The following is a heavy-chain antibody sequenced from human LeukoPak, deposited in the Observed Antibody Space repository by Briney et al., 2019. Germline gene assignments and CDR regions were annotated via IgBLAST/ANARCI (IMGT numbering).Heavy chain of an antibody. V-gene: IGHV3-64*01. J-gene: IGHJ4*02. Sequence: GGSLRLSCAASGFTFSSFPMQWVRQVPGKGLEYVSAISSTGETSYYASSVKDRFTISRDNSKNTLHLQMGSLRAEVTAVYYCARVMSGSGSKNFDYWLQGTLVTVSS. CDR1: GFTFSSFP. CDR2: ISSTGETS. D-gene: IGHD3-10*01. CDR3: ARVMSGSGSKNFDY.